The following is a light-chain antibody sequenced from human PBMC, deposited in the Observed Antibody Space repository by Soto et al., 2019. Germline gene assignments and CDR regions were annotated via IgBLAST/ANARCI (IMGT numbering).Light chain of an antibody. V-gene: IGKV1-39*01. CDR1: QSISSY. CDR3: QQSYSTPLT. Sequence: DIQMTQSPSSLSASVGDRVTITFRASQSISSYLNLYQQKPGKAPKLLIYAASSLQSGVPSRFSGSGSGTDFTLTISSLQPEDFATYYCQQSYSTPLTFGGGTKVDIK. CDR2: AAS. J-gene: IGKJ4*01.